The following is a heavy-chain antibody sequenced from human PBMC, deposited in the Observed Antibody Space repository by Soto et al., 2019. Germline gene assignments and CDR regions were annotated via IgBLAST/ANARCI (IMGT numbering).Heavy chain of an antibody. D-gene: IGHD3-10*01. V-gene: IGHV3-48*03. Sequence: GGSLRLSCAASGFTFSTYEMNWVRQAPGKGLEWVSYISSSGSTIYYADSVKGRFTISRDNGENSLYLQMNSLRAEDMAVYYCARESHYGSGTYFYWGQGTLVTVSS. CDR1: GFTFSTYE. J-gene: IGHJ4*02. CDR3: ARESHYGSGTYFY. CDR2: ISSSGSTI.